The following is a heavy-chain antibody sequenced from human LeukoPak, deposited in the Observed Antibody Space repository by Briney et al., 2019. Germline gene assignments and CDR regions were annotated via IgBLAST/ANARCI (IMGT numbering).Heavy chain of an antibody. D-gene: IGHD3-9*01. CDR1: GYTFTSYG. V-gene: IGHV1-18*01. CDR3: ARDKTKYYDILTGDAPTTDFDY. J-gene: IGHJ4*02. CDR2: IGAYNGNT. Sequence: ASVKVSCKASGYTFTSYGISWVRQAPGQGLEWMGWIGAYNGNTNYAQKLQGRVTMTTDTSTSTAYMELRSLRSDDTAVYYCARDKTKYYDILTGDAPTTDFDYWGQGTLVTVSS.